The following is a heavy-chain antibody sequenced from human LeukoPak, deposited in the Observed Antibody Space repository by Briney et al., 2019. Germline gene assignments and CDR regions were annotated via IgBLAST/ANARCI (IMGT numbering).Heavy chain of an antibody. CDR1: GGTFSSYA. D-gene: IGHD1-26*01. V-gene: IGHV1-69*01. Sequence: SVKVSCKASGGTFSSYAISWVRQAPGQGLEWMGGIIPIFGTANYAQKFQGRVTITADESTSTAYMELSSLRSEDTAVYHCACLVGATTIFWFDPWGQGTLVTVSS. CDR3: ACLVGATTIFWFDP. J-gene: IGHJ5*02. CDR2: IIPIFGTA.